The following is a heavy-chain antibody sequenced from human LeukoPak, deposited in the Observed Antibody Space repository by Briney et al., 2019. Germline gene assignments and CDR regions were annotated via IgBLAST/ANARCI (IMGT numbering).Heavy chain of an antibody. V-gene: IGHV4-59*12. CDR2: IYYSGST. Sequence: SETLSLTCTVSGGSISSYYWSWLRQPPGKGLAWIGYIYYSGSTNYNPSLKSRVTISVDTSKNQSSLKLSSVTAADTAVYYCARENYDYVWGRSFDYWSQGTLVTVSS. CDR3: ARENYDYVWGRSFDY. D-gene: IGHD3-16*01. CDR1: GGSISSYY. J-gene: IGHJ4*02.